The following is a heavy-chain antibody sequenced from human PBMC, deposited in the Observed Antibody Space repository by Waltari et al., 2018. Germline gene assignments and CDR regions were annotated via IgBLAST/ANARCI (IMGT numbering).Heavy chain of an antibody. CDR2: MYYSGNT. D-gene: IGHD2-21*02. CDR3: ARHQDWVVVSATWFDP. CDR1: GGSISSTNYS. Sequence: QLRLQESGPGLVKPSDTLSLTCTVSGGSISSTNYSWGWIRQPPGKGLGWIGSMYYSGNTYYNPSLKSRVTMSADTSKNQFSLKLSSVTAADTAVYYCARHQDWVVVSATWFDPWGQGTLVTVSS. J-gene: IGHJ5*02. V-gene: IGHV4-39*01.